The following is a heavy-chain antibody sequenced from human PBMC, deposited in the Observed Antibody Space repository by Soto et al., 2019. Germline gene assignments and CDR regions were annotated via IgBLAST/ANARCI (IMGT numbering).Heavy chain of an antibody. Sequence: GESLKISCKGSGYSFTSYWIGWVRQMPGKGLEWMGIIYPGDSDTRYSPSFQGQVTISADKSISTAYLQWSSLKASDTAMYYCARFGYCSSTSCHRYHYYYGMDVWGQGTTVTVSS. CDR2: IYPGDSDT. V-gene: IGHV5-51*01. J-gene: IGHJ6*02. D-gene: IGHD2-2*03. CDR3: ARFGYCSSTSCHRYHYYYGMDV. CDR1: GYSFTSYW.